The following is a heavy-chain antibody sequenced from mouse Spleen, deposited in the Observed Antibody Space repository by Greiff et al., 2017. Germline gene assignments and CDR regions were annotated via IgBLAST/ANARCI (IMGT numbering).Heavy chain of an antibody. Sequence: DVQLVESGGGLVQPGGSLKLSCATSGFTFSDYYMYWVRQTPEKRLEWVAYISNGGGSTYYPDTVKGRFTISRDNAKNTLYLQMSRLKSEDTAMYYCARRRYYGYAMDYWGQGTSVTVSS. CDR1: GFTFSDYY. D-gene: IGHD1-1*01. CDR3: ARRRYYGYAMDY. J-gene: IGHJ4*01. CDR2: ISNGGGST. V-gene: IGHV5-12*02.